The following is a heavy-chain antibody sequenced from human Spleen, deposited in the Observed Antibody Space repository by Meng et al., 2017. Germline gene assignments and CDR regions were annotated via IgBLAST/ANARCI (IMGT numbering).Heavy chain of an antibody. CDR2: INPNSGGT. Sequence: ASVKVSCKASGYTFTGYYMHWVRQAPGQGLEWMGRINPNSGGTNYAQKFQGRVTMTRDTSISTAYMELSNLTSEDTAVYYCARGQGSGWYTFSTYYYYGMDVWGQGTTVTVSS. CDR1: GYTFTGYY. CDR3: ARGQGSGWYTFSTYYYYGMDV. J-gene: IGHJ6*02. V-gene: IGHV1-2*06. D-gene: IGHD6-19*01.